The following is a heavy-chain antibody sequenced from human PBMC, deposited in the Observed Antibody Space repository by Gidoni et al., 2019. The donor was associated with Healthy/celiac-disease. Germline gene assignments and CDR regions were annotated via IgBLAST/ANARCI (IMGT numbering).Heavy chain of an antibody. Sequence: EVQLVESGGGLVQPGGSLRLSCAASGFTFRSYSLNGVRQAPGKGLEWVSYISSSSSTIYYADSVKGRFTISRDNAKNSLYLQMNSLRAEDTAVYYCARDPEYYDFWSGYRALYGMDVWGQGTTVTVSS. CDR2: ISSSSSTI. J-gene: IGHJ6*02. CDR3: ARDPEYYDFWSGYRALYGMDV. CDR1: GFTFRSYS. V-gene: IGHV3-48*04. D-gene: IGHD3-3*01.